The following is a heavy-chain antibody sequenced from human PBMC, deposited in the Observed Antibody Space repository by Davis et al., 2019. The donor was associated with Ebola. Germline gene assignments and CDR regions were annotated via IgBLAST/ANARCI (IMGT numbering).Heavy chain of an antibody. CDR2: TNRDGTTT. Sequence: GESLKISCRGSGFIFSNYWMHWVRQSSGKGLEWVATTNRDGTTTTYADSLRGRFTISRDNTKSTLYLRMSGLTAEDTAVYYCSISSLRWGQGTLVTVSS. V-gene: IGHV3-74*03. CDR3: SISSLR. J-gene: IGHJ4*02. CDR1: GFIFSNYW.